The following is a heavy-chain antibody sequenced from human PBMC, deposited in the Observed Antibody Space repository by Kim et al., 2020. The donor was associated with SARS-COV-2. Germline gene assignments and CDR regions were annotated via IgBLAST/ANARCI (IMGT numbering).Heavy chain of an antibody. Sequence: VKGRFTISRDNSKNTQYLQTNSLRAEDTAVYYCARDKYGTSWNGPRGWFDPWGQGTLVTVSS. V-gene: IGHV3-30*01. J-gene: IGHJ5*02. D-gene: IGHD6-13*01. CDR3: ARDKYGTSWNGPRGWFDP.